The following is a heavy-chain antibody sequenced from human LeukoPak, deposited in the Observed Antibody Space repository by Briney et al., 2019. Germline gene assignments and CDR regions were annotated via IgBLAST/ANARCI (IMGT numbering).Heavy chain of an antibody. J-gene: IGHJ4*02. Sequence: ASETLSLTCTVSGGSISSYYWSWIRQPAGKGLEWTGRIYTSGSTNYNPSLKSRVTMSVDTSKNQFSLKLSSVTAADTAVYYCARAVWDSGSYRIDYWGQGTLVTVSS. CDR3: ARAVWDSGSYRIDY. V-gene: IGHV4-4*07. CDR1: GGSISSYY. CDR2: IYTSGST. D-gene: IGHD1-26*01.